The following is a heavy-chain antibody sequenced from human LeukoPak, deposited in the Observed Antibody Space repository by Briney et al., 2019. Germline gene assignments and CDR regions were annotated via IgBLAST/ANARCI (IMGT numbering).Heavy chain of an antibody. J-gene: IGHJ1*01. D-gene: IGHD2-2*03. CDR3: ARGGDCSSTSCEIGYFQH. CDR1: GGTFSSYA. V-gene: IGHV1-69*13. CDR2: IIPIFGTA. Sequence: SVKVSCKASGGTFSSYAISCVRQAPGHGLEWMGGIIPIFGTANYAQKFQGRVTITADESTSTAYMELSSLRSEDTAVYYCARGGDCSSTSCEIGYFQHWGQGTLVTVSS.